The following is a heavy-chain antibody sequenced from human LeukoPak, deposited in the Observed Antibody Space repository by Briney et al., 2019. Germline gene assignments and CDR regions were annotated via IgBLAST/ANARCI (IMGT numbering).Heavy chain of an antibody. CDR1: GGSISSYY. J-gene: IGHJ4*02. V-gene: IGHV4-59*01. CDR3: ARDPNWNDEGY. CDR2: IYYSGST. D-gene: IGHD1-1*01. Sequence: SETLSLTCTVSGGSISSYYWSWIRQPPGKGLEWIGYIYYSGSTNYNPSLKGRVTISVDTSKNQFSLKLSSVTAADTAVYYCARDPNWNDEGYWGQGTLVTVSS.